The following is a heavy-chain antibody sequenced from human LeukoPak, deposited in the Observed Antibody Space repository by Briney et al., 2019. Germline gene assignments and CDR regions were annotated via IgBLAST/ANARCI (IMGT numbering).Heavy chain of an antibody. CDR1: GFTFISYL. CDR2: INSDGSST. D-gene: IGHD3-10*01. V-gene: IGHV3-74*01. J-gene: IGHJ4*02. CDR3: ARESFYGPGSTADF. Sequence: VGSQRLSCAASGFTFISYLMHCVRQAPGKGLVWVSRINSDGSSTSYAHSLKGRFTISRDNAENTLYLQMKTPRAQDTALYYSARESFYGPGSTADFWGQGTRVTVSS.